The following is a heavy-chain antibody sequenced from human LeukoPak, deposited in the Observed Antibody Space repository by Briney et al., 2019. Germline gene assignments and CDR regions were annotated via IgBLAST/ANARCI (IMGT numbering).Heavy chain of an antibody. J-gene: IGHJ4*02. CDR3: ARLQNYNDRIDY. CDR2: IYPGDSDT. D-gene: IGHD1-1*01. V-gene: IGHV5-51*01. Sequence: ESLKISCKGSGYSFTNYWIGWVRQMPGKGLECMGIIYPGDSDTRYNPSFQGQVTISADKSISTAYLQWSSLKVSDTAMYYCARLQNYNDRIDYWGQGTLVTVSS. CDR1: GYSFTNYW.